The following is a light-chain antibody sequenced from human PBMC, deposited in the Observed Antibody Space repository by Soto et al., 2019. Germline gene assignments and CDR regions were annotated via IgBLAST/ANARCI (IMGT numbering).Light chain of an antibody. J-gene: IGKJ4*01. Sequence: DIQMTQSPSSVSASVGDRVTITCRASQGINSWLAWYQQKPGKAPKLLISAASSLQSGVPSRFSGSRSVTDFTLTISSLQPEDFATYYCQLAYIVPFTFGGGTKVEIK. CDR3: QLAYIVPFT. CDR2: AAS. CDR1: QGINSW. V-gene: IGKV1D-12*01.